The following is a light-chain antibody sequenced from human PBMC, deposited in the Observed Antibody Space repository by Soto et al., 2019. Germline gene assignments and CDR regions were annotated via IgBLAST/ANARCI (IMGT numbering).Light chain of an antibody. Sequence: DIQMTQSPSTLSASVGDRVTITCRASQSLSSRLAWYQQKPGKAPELLIYDASSLKSGVPSRFSGSESGTEFTLTISSLQSDDFATYYCQQYSSYPTFGQGTKVDIK. J-gene: IGKJ1*01. CDR2: DAS. CDR3: QQYSSYPT. V-gene: IGKV1-5*01. CDR1: QSLSSR.